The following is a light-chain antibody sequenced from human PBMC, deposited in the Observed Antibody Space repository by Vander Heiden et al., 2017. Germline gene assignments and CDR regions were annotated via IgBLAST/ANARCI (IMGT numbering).Light chain of an antibody. CDR3: QQYDNLPALT. Sequence: IQMTQSPSSLSASVGDRVTITCQASQDISNYLNWYQQKPGKAPKLLIYDASNLETGVPSRFSGSGSGTDFTLTISSLQPEDIATYYCQQYDNLPALTFGGGTKVEIK. J-gene: IGKJ4*01. CDR1: QDISNY. V-gene: IGKV1-33*01. CDR2: DAS.